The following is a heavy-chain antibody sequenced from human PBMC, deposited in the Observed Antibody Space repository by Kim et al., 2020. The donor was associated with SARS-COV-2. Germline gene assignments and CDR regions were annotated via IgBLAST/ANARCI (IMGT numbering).Heavy chain of an antibody. CDR2: IYPDGSKK. D-gene: IGHD2-21*02. V-gene: IGHV3-7*01. Sequence: GGSLRLSCVASGFTFSTYWMSWVRQAPGKGLEWVANIYPDGSKKHYVDSVKGRFSISRDNGKTSLYLQMNSLRGEDTAVYHCVRGIGSDSAYWGQGTLVTVSS. CDR1: GFTFSTYW. CDR3: VRGIGSDSAY. J-gene: IGHJ4*02.